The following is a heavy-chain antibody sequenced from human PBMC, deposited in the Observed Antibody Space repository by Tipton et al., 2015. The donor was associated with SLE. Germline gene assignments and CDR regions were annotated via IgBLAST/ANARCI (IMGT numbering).Heavy chain of an antibody. J-gene: IGHJ5*02. Sequence: QLVQSGAEVKKPGASVKVSCKASGYTFTSYYMHWVRQAPGQGLEWMGIINPSGGSTSYAQKFQGRVTMTRDTSTSTVYMELSSLRSEDTAVYYCARKVVVAATQFGWFDPWGQGTLVTVSS. V-gene: IGHV1-46*01. CDR2: INPSGGST. CDR3: ARKVVVAATQFGWFDP. CDR1: GYTFTSYY. D-gene: IGHD2-15*01.